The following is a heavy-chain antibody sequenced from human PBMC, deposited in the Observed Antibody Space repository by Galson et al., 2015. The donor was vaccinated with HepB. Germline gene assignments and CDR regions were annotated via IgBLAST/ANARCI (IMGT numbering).Heavy chain of an antibody. D-gene: IGHD2-2*01. J-gene: IGHJ5*02. V-gene: IGHV1-18*04. CDR2: ISAYNGNT. CDR3: ARDRVPAILIVVVPAGEFDP. Sequence: SVKVSCKASGYTFTSYGISWVRQAPGQGLEWMGWISAYNGNTNYAQKLQGRVTMTTDTSTSTAYMELRSLRSDDTAVYYCARDRVPAILIVVVPAGEFDPWGQGTLVTVSS. CDR1: GYTFTSYG.